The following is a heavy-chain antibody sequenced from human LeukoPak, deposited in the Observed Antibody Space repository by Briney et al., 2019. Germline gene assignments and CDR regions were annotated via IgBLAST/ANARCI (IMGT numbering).Heavy chain of an antibody. J-gene: IGHJ4*02. CDR3: ARDGVYSSSSPDY. CDR2: IKQDGSET. CDR1: GFTFSNYW. Sequence: GGSLRLSCAASGFTFSNYWMSWVRQAPGKGLEWVANIKQDGSETYYVDSVKGRFIISRDNAKNSLYLQMNSLRAEDTAVYYCARDGVYSSSSPDYWGQGTLVTVSS. V-gene: IGHV3-7*01. D-gene: IGHD6-6*01.